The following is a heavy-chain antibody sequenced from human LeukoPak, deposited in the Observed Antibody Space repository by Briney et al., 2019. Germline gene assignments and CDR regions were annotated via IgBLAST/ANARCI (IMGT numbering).Heavy chain of an antibody. V-gene: IGHV3-23*01. CDR2: ISGSGGGT. Sequence: GGSLRLSCAVSGITLSNYGMSWVRQPPGKGLEWVAGISGSGGGTNYADSVKGRFTISRDNPRNTLYLQMNSLRAEDTAVYFCAKRGVVIRVILVGFHKEAYYFDSWGQGALVTASS. CDR1: GITLSNYG. D-gene: IGHD3-22*01. J-gene: IGHJ4*02. CDR3: AKRGVVIRVILVGFHKEAYYFDS.